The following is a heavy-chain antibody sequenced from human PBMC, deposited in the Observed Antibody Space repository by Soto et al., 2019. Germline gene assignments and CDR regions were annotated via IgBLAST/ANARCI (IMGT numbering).Heavy chain of an antibody. J-gene: IGHJ1*01. CDR1: GFTFSSYA. CDR2: ISGSGGST. CDR3: VAADSPKYYYGSGSFNGPEYFQH. Sequence: GGSLRLSCAASGFTFSSYAMSWVRQAPGKGLEWVSAISGSGGSTYYADSVKGRFTISRDNSKNTLYLQMNSLRAEDTAVYYCVAADSPKYYYGSGSFNGPEYFQHWGQGTLVTVSS. D-gene: IGHD3-10*01. V-gene: IGHV3-23*01.